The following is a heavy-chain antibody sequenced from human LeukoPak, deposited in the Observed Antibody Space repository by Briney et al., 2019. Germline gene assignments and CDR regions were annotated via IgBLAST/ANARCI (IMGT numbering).Heavy chain of an antibody. V-gene: IGHV3-30*02. D-gene: IGHD3-16*01. CDR1: GFPLSTYG. CDR3: AKDVAYTFDY. CDR2: IHYDGYTT. J-gene: IGHJ4*02. Sequence: GGSLRLSCVTSGFPLSTYGVHWVRQAPGSGLEWVAYIHYDGYTTNYADSVKGRFTISRENSKNTLYLQMNSLRTEDAAVHYCAKDVAYTFDYWGQGTLVTVSS.